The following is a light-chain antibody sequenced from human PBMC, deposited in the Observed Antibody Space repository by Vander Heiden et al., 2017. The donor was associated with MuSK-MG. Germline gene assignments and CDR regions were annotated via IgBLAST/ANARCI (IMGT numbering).Light chain of an antibody. CDR1: SSNIGAGYD. Sequence: QSVLTQPPSVSGAPGQRVTISCTGSSSNIGAGYDVHWYQQLPGTAPKLLIYGNSNRPSGVPDRFSGSKSGTSASLAITGLQAEDEADYYCQSYDSSLSGWVVFGGGTKLTVI. CDR2: GNS. V-gene: IGLV1-40*01. J-gene: IGLJ2*01. CDR3: QSYDSSLSGWVV.